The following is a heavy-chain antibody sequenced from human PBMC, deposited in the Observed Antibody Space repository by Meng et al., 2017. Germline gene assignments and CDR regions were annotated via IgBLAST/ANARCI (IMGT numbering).Heavy chain of an antibody. V-gene: IGHV3-30*01. CDR1: GLTFSSYA. J-gene: IGHJ4*02. Sequence: GQFGESGGGVVKPGRSLRLSCAASGLTFSSYAMPWVRQSPGKGLEWVAVISYDGSNKYYADSVKGRFTISRDNSKITLYLQMNSLRAEDTAVYYCARDRSMGGASDDYWGQGTLVTVSS. CDR2: ISYDGSNK. D-gene: IGHD3-16*01. CDR3: ARDRSMGGASDDY.